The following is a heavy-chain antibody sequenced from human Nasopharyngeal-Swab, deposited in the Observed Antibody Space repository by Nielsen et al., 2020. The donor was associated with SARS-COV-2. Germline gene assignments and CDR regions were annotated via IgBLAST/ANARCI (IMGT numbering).Heavy chain of an antibody. V-gene: IGHV4-39*01. Sequence: SETLSLTCSVSGVSISSSNYYWGWIRQPPGKGLEWIAGLYYSGFTYYNPSLKSRVTIFVDTSKNQISLKLSSVTAADTAVYYCARRTEYRASYYLGGYFDYWGQGTLVTVSS. CDR3: ARRTEYRASYYLGGYFDY. J-gene: IGHJ4*02. CDR1: GVSISSSNYY. D-gene: IGHD1-26*01. CDR2: LYYSGFT.